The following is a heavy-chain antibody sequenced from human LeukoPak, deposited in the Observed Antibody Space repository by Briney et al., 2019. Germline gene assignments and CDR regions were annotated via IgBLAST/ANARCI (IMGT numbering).Heavy chain of an antibody. D-gene: IGHD5-24*01. V-gene: IGHV4-38-2*02. J-gene: IGHJ4*02. Sequence: SETLSLTCTVSGYSISSGNYWGWIRQPPGKGLEWIGYIYHSGSTYYNPSLKSRVTISVDTSKNQFSLKLSSVTAADTAVYYCARHRSGWLQSSFDYWGQGTLVTVSS. CDR3: ARHRSGWLQSSFDY. CDR1: GYSISSGNY. CDR2: IYHSGST.